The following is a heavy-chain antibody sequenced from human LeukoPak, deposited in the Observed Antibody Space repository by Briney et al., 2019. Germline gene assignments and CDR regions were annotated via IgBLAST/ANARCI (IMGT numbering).Heavy chain of an antibody. CDR1: GGSISSYY. CDR3: ARIVVVPAAMAHYYYYYGMDV. D-gene: IGHD2-2*01. CDR2: IYYSGST. V-gene: IGHV4-59*08. Sequence: SETLSLTCTVSGGSISSYYWSWIRQPPGKGLEWIGYIYYSGSTNYNPSLKSRVTISVDTSKNQFSLKLSSVTAADTAVFYCARIVVVPAAMAHYYYYYGMDVWGQGTTVTVSS. J-gene: IGHJ6*02.